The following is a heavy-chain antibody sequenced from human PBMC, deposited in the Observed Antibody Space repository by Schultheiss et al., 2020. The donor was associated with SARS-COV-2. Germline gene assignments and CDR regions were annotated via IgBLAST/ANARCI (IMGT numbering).Heavy chain of an antibody. CDR3: VRDGSLSCDFDY. V-gene: IGHV3-7*03. Sequence: GGSLRHSCGASGFTFSSFGMSWVRQAPGKGLDWGATINHDGSGEYYVDSVRGRNTIARDNAQKALFLQMNGLTAEDTAIYYCVRDGSLSCDFDYWGQGTLVTVSS. CDR2: INHDGSGE. D-gene: IGHD2-21*01. CDR1: GFTFSSFG. J-gene: IGHJ4*02.